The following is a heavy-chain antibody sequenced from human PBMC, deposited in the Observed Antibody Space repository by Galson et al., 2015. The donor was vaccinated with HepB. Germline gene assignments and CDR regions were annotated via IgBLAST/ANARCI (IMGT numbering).Heavy chain of an antibody. CDR2: IYPGDSDT. V-gene: IGHV5-51*01. J-gene: IGHJ6*02. CDR1: GYSFTSYW. CDR3: ARVYYDSSGSTSYYYGMDV. D-gene: IGHD3-22*01. Sequence: QSGAEVKKPGESLKISCKGSGYSFTSYWIGWVRQMPGKGLEWMGIIYPGDSDTRYSPSFQGQVTISADKSISTAYLQWSSLKASDTAMYYCARVYYDSSGSTSYYYGMDVWGQGTTVTVSS.